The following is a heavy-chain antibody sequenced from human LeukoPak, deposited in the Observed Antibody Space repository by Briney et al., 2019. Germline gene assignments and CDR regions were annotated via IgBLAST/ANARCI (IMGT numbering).Heavy chain of an antibody. CDR1: GFTFRTHG. J-gene: IGHJ2*01. CDR3: ARLNEVTKYWYFDL. V-gene: IGHV3-53*01. D-gene: IGHD4-17*01. CDR2: IYSGGST. Sequence: GGTLRLSCGASGFTFRTHGMNWVRQPPGKGLEWVSLIYSGGSTYYADSVKGRFTISRDNSKNTLYLQMNSLRAEDTAVYYCARLNEVTKYWYFDLWGRGTLVTVSS.